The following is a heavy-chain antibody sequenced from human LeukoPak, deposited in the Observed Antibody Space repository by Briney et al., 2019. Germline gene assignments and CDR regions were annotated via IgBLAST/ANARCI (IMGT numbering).Heavy chain of an antibody. D-gene: IGHD6-19*01. Sequence: PGGSLSLSCAVSGFTFSDHFLDWVRQAPGKGLEWVGRSRNEAKSYTTEYGASVKGRFTISRDDSKSTLYLQMNSLKTEDTAVYYCARVGSVAGSDYLDYWGQGTLVTVSS. J-gene: IGHJ4*02. V-gene: IGHV3-72*01. CDR2: SRNEAKSYTT. CDR1: GFTFSDHF. CDR3: ARVGSVAGSDYLDY.